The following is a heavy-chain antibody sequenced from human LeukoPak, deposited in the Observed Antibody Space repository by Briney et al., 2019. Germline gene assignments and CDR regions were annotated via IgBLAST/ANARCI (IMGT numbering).Heavy chain of an antibody. CDR1: GGSISSYY. J-gene: IGHJ4*02. D-gene: IGHD5-18*01. CDR3: ARDRGRSYGSFDY. V-gene: IGHV4-4*07. CDR2: VYTDGAT. Sequence: PSETLSLTCTVSGGSISSYYWSWIRQPAGKGLEWIGRVYTDGATSYNPSLKSRVTMSVDTSKNQFSLNLNSVTAADTAMYYCARDRGRSYGSFDYWGQGTLVTVS.